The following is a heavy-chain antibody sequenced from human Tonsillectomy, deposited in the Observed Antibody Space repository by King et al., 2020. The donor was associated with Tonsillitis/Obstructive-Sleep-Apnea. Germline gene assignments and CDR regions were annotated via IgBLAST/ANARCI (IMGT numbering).Heavy chain of an antibody. D-gene: IGHD2-2*02. CDR3: ARGRYSSSTSCYTPTNNWFYP. Sequence: VQLQQWGAGLLKPSETLSLTCAVYVGSFSGYYWSWIRQPPGKGLEWIGEINPSGSANYNPSLKSRRVTISVDTSKNQFSLKLSSVTAADTAVYYCARGRYSSSTSCYTPTNNWFYPWGQGTLGTVSS. CDR2: INPSGSA. J-gene: IGHJ5*02. V-gene: IGHV4-34*01. CDR1: VGSFSGYY.